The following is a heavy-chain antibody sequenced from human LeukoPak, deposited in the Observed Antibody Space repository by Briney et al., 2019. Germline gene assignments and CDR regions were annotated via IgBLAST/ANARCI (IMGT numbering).Heavy chain of an antibody. V-gene: IGHV1-2*02. D-gene: IGHD6-13*01. CDR1: GYTFTGYY. CDR3: ATGDTGSSWYSGTY. J-gene: IGHJ4*02. CDR2: INPNSGGT. Sequence: ASVKVSCKASGYTFTGYYMHWVRQAPGQGLEWMGWINPNSGGTNYAQKFQGRVTMTEDTSTDTAYMELSSLRSEDTAVYYCATGDTGSSWYSGTYWGQGTLVTVSS.